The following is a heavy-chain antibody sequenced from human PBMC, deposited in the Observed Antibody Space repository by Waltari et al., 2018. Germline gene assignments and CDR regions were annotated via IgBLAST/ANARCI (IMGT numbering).Heavy chain of an antibody. CDR2: MNPKSGNT. D-gene: IGHD2-15*01. CDR3: ARVDKGIVVVVAATSFDY. Sequence: QVQLVQSGAEVKKPGASVKVSCKASGYTFTSYDINWVRQATGQGLEWMGWMNPKSGNTGYAQKFQGRVTMTRNTSISTAYMELSSLRSEDTAVYYCARVDKGIVVVVAATSFDYWGQGTLVIVSS. V-gene: IGHV1-8*01. J-gene: IGHJ4*02. CDR1: GYTFTSYD.